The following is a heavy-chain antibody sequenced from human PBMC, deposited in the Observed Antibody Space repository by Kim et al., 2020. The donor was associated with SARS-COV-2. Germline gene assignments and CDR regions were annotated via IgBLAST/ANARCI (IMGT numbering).Heavy chain of an antibody. J-gene: IGHJ6*02. Sequence: GGSLRLSCAASGFTFSSYWMSWVRQAPGKGLEWVANIKQDGSEKYYVDSVKGRFTISRDNAKNSLYLQMNSLRAEETAVYYCARKKDDFWSGDDYYYYGMDVWGQGTTVTVSS. CDR2: IKQDGSEK. CDR3: ARKKDDFWSGDDYYYYGMDV. CDR1: GFTFSSYW. V-gene: IGHV3-7*01. D-gene: IGHD3-3*01.